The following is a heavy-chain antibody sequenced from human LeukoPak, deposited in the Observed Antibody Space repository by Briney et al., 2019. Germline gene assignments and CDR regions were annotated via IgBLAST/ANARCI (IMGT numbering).Heavy chain of an antibody. J-gene: IGHJ5*02. CDR2: IYYSGSS. Sequence: PSETLSLTCAVYGGSFSDYYWSWIRQPPGKGLEWIGYIYYSGSSYYNPSLKSRVTISVDTSKNQFSLKLSSVTAADTAVYYCAREAAIVVPAARAGGHNWFDPWGQGTLVTVSS. CDR3: AREAAIVVPAARAGGHNWFDP. V-gene: IGHV4-30-4*08. CDR1: GGSFSDYY. D-gene: IGHD2-2*01.